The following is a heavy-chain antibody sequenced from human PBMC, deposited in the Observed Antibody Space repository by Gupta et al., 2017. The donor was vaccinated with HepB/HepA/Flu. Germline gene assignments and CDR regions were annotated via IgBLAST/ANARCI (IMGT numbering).Heavy chain of an antibody. D-gene: IGHD3-10*01. CDR2: IHREGTT. Sequence: EEQLVESGGGLVQPGESLRLSCAASGFTVSNNYMSWVLHAPGKGLGWVSIIHREGTTSYADSVKGRFTVSRDNSKNTLYLQMNSLRAEDTAVYYCARDTSSYYRADYWGQGTLVTVSS. CDR1: GFTVSNNY. V-gene: IGHV3-66*01. J-gene: IGHJ4*02. CDR3: ARDTSSYYRADY.